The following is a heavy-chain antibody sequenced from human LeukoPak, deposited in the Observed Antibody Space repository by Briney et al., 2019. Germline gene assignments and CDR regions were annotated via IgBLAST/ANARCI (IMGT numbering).Heavy chain of an antibody. V-gene: IGHV5-51*01. CDR2: IYPGDSDT. CDR1: GYRFTSYW. D-gene: IGHD3-22*01. Sequence: GESLKISCKGSGYRFTSYWIGWVRQMPGKGLECMGIIYPGDSDTRYSPSFQGQVTISADKSISTAYLQWSSLKASDTAMYYCALTYYYDSSAPRYFDYWGQGPLATVSS. CDR3: ALTYYYDSSAPRYFDY. J-gene: IGHJ4*02.